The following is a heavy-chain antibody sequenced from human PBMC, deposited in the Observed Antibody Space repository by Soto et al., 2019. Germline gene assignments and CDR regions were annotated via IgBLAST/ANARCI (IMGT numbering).Heavy chain of an antibody. J-gene: IGHJ5*02. D-gene: IGHD1-7*01. V-gene: IGHV1-69*13. CDR3: ASDITGTSLRFDP. Sequence: ASVKVSCKASGGTFSSYAISWVRQAPGQGLEWMGGIIPIFGTANYAQKFQGRVTITADESTSTAYMELSSLRSEDTAVYYCASDITGTSLRFDPWGQGTLVTVSS. CDR1: GGTFSSYA. CDR2: IIPIFGTA.